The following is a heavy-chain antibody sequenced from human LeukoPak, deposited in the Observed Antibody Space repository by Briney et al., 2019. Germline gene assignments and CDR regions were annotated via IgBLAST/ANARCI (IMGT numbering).Heavy chain of an antibody. J-gene: IGHJ3*02. Sequence: GGSLRLSCAASGFTFSSYGMSWVRQAPGKGLEWVSGINWNGGSTGYADSVKGRFTISRDNAKNSLYLQMNSLRAEDTALYYCARDYDILTGYPHGAFDIWGQGTMVTVSS. CDR1: GFTFSSYG. D-gene: IGHD3-9*01. CDR2: INWNGGST. V-gene: IGHV3-20*04. CDR3: ARDYDILTGYPHGAFDI.